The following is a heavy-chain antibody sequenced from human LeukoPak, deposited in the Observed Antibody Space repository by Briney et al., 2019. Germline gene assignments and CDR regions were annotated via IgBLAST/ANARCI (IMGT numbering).Heavy chain of an antibody. V-gene: IGHV1-18*01. D-gene: IGHD1-7*01. CDR3: ARADNWNYGDY. Sequence: ASVTVSCKASQYTFTDYAVHWVRQAPGQRLEWMGWISAYNGNTNYAQKLQGRVTMTTDTSTSTAYMELRSLRSDDTAVYYCARADNWNYGDYWGQGTLVTVSS. CDR2: ISAYNGNT. J-gene: IGHJ4*02. CDR1: QYTFTDYA.